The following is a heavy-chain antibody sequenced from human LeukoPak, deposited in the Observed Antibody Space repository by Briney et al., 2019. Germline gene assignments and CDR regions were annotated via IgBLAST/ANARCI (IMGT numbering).Heavy chain of an antibody. CDR3: ARDASPGFQQLALYYYYYYMDV. Sequence: PSETLSLTCIVSGGSISSYYWSWIRQPAGKGLEWIGRIYTSGSTNYNPSLKSRVTMSVDTSKNQFSLKLSSVTAADTAVYYCARDASPGFQQLALYYYYYYMDVWGKGTTVTVSS. J-gene: IGHJ6*03. V-gene: IGHV4-4*07. D-gene: IGHD6-13*01. CDR2: IYTSGST. CDR1: GGSISSYY.